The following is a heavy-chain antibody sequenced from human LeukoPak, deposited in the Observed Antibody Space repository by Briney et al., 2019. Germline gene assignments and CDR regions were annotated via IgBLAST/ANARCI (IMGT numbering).Heavy chain of an antibody. CDR2: IYYSGST. Sequence: SQTLSLTCTVSGGSISSGGYYWSWTRQHPGKGLEWIGYIYYSGSTYYNPSLKSRVTISVDTSKNQFSLKLSSVTAADTAVYYCASSPGYDSSGTYGWGQGTLVTVSS. D-gene: IGHD3-22*01. V-gene: IGHV4-31*03. J-gene: IGHJ4*02. CDR1: GGSISSGGYY. CDR3: ASSPGYDSSGTYG.